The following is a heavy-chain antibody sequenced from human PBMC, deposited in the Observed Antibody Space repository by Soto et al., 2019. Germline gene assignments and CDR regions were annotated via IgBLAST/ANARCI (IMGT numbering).Heavy chain of an antibody. J-gene: IGHJ6*02. CDR3: ARDSVGYYYGMDV. V-gene: IGHV4-61*01. CDR2: IYYSGST. CDR1: GGSVSSGNYY. D-gene: IGHD3-16*01. Sequence: SETLSLTCTVSGGSVSSGNYYWSWIRQPPGKGLEWIGYIYYSGSTNYNPSLKSRVTISVDTSKNQFSLKLSSVTAADTAVYYCARDSVGYYYGMDVWGQGTTVT.